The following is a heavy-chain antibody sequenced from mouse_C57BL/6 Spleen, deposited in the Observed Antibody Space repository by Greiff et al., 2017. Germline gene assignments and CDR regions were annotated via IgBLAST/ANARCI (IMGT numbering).Heavy chain of an antibody. J-gene: IGHJ4*01. CDR3: ARGDYYGSSYVRYAMDY. D-gene: IGHD1-1*01. Sequence: DVHLVESGGGLVQPGGSLKLSCAASGFTFSDYYMYWVRQTPEKRLEWVAYISNGGGSTYYPDTVKGRFTISRANAKNTLYLQISRLKSEDTAMYYCARGDYYGSSYVRYAMDYWGQGTSVTVSS. V-gene: IGHV5-12*01. CDR1: GFTFSDYY. CDR2: ISNGGGST.